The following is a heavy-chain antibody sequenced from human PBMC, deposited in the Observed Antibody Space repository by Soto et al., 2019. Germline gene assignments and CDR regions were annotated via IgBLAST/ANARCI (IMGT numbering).Heavy chain of an antibody. CDR1: GGSISSSSYY. CDR2: IYYSGST. J-gene: IGHJ1*01. V-gene: IGHV4-39*07. D-gene: IGHD2-15*01. CDR3: ARGQVVAAQH. Sequence: PSETLSLACTVSGGSISSSSYYWGWIRQPPGKGLEWIGSIYYSGSTYYNPSLKSRVTISVDTSKNQFSLKLSSVTAADTAVYYCARGQVVAAQHWGQRTLVTVSS.